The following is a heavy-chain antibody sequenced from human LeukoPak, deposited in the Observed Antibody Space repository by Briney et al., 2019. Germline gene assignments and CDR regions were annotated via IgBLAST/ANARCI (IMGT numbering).Heavy chain of an antibody. Sequence: SETLSLTCTVSGGSISSSSYYWGWIRQPPGKGLEWIGEINHSGSTNYNPSLKSRVTISVDTSKNQFSLKLSSVTAADTAVYYCASLYGSGSPPTKDFDIWGQGTMVTVSS. CDR3: ASLYGSGSPPTKDFDI. CDR2: INHSGST. V-gene: IGHV4-39*07. CDR1: GGSISSSSYY. J-gene: IGHJ3*02. D-gene: IGHD3-10*01.